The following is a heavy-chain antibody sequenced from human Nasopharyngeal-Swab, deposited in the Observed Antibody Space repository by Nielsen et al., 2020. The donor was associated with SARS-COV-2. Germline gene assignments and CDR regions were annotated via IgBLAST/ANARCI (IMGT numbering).Heavy chain of an antibody. D-gene: IGHD3-22*01. Sequence: WVRQAPGQGLEWMGWMNPNSGNTGYAQKFQGRVTMTRNTSISTAYMELSSLRSEDTAVYYCARGLVTMIVVVITGHYYYGMDVRGQGTTVTVSS. CDR3: ARGLVTMIVVVITGHYYYGMDV. V-gene: IGHV1-8*01. CDR2: MNPNSGNT. J-gene: IGHJ6*02.